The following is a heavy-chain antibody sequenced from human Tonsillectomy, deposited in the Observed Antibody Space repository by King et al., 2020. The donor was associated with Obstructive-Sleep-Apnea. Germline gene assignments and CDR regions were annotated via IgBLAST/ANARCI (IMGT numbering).Heavy chain of an antibody. Sequence: VQLQESGPGLVKPSETLSLTCIVSGGSISSYYWSWIRQPPGRRLEWVGYIYHSGSTNYNPSLKSRVTISQDTSKNQFSLKLSSVTAADTAVYYCAGSGGAPRPFDYWGQGTLVTVSS. CDR3: AGSGGAPRPFDY. CDR1: GGSISSYY. V-gene: IGHV4-59*01. CDR2: IYHSGST. J-gene: IGHJ4*02. D-gene: IGHD3-3*01.